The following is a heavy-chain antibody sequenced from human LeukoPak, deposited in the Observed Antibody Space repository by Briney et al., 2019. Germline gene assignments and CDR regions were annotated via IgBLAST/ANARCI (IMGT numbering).Heavy chain of an antibody. CDR2: ISWNSGTV. CDR1: GFNFNDYS. CDR3: AKASADWYFDL. J-gene: IGHJ2*01. D-gene: IGHD2-2*01. Sequence: GGSLTLSCAASGFNFNDYSMHWVRQAPAKGLEGVSGISWNSGTVAYADSVKGRFTISRDNSKKTLYLQMNSLRAEDMALYYCAKASADWYFDLWGRGTLVTVSS. V-gene: IGHV3-9*03.